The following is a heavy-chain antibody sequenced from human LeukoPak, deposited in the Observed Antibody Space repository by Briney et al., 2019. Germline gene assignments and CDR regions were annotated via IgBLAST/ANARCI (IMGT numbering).Heavy chain of an antibody. Sequence: GGSLRLSCAASGSTFSSYAMSWVRQAPGKGLEWVSAISGSGGSTYYADSVKGRFTISRDNSKNTLYLQMNSLRAEDTAVYYCAKDPNRAWQQLASSPFDYWGQGTLVTVSS. CDR3: AKDPNRAWQQLASSPFDY. V-gene: IGHV3-23*01. CDR2: ISGSGGST. J-gene: IGHJ4*02. CDR1: GSTFSSYA. D-gene: IGHD6-13*01.